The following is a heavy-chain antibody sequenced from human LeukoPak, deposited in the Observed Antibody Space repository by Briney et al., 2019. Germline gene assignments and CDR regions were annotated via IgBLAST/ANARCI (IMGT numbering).Heavy chain of an antibody. Sequence: ASVTVSCKASGYIFSGHYIPWVRQAPGQGLEWMGWINPASGGTNNAQKFHGRVTMTTDTSISTLYMELNSLRSDDTAVYYCARVLFPSGPTHCFVHWGQGTLVTVSS. CDR2: INPASGGT. CDR3: ARVLFPSGPTHCFVH. CDR1: GYIFSGHY. V-gene: IGHV1-2*02. J-gene: IGHJ5*02. D-gene: IGHD2-21*01.